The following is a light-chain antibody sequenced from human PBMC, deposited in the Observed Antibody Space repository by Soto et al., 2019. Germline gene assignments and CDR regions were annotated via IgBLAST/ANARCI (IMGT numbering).Light chain of an antibody. CDR1: QSVSSSY. J-gene: IGKJ1*01. CDR3: QQYGSSGT. Sequence: EIVLTQSPGTLSLSPGERSTLACRASQSVSSSYLAWYQQKPGQAPRLLIYQTSIRAAGIPARFSASGSGTDFTLTISRLEPEDFAVYYCQQYGSSGTFGQGTKVDI. CDR2: QTS. V-gene: IGKV3-20*01.